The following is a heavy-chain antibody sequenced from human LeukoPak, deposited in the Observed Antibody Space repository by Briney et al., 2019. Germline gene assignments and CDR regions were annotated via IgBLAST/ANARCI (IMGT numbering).Heavy chain of an antibody. V-gene: IGHV4-61*02. J-gene: IGHJ3*02. Sequence: SQTLSLTCTVSGGSISSGSYYWSWIRQPAGKGLEWIGRIYTSGSTNYNPSLKSRVTISVDTSKNQFSLKLSSVTAADTAVYYCARDLGGSSGWYGDAFVIWGQGTMVTVSS. CDR1: GGSISSGSYY. CDR2: IYTSGST. CDR3: ARDLGGSSGWYGDAFVI. D-gene: IGHD6-19*01.